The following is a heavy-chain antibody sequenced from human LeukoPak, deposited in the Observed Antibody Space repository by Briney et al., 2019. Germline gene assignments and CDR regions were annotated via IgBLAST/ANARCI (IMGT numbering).Heavy chain of an antibody. D-gene: IGHD2-2*01. CDR2: INPNDGDT. V-gene: IGHV1-2*02. J-gene: IGHJ4*02. CDR1: GDTFTDYY. CDR3: ARANFLYCSSSTCLFDY. Sequence: VASVKVSCKASGDTFTDYYMHWVRQAPGQGFEWMGWINPNDGDTNYAQKFQGRVTMTRDTSISTAHMEVSRLRSDDTAVYYCARANFLYCSSSTCLFDYWGQGTLVTVSS.